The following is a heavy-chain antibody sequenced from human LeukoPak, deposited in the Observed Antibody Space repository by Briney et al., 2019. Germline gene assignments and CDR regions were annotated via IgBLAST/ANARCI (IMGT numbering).Heavy chain of an antibody. J-gene: IGHJ5*02. V-gene: IGHV3-23*01. CDR1: GFTFSSYA. CDR2: ISGSGGST. Sequence: PGGSLRLSCAASGFTFSSYAMSWVRQPPGKGLEWVSTISGSGGSTYYADSVKGRFTISRDNSKNTLYVQMNSLRAEDTALYYCAKGVQVPAASMFDPWGRGTLVTVSS. CDR3: AKGVQVPAASMFDP. D-gene: IGHD2-2*01.